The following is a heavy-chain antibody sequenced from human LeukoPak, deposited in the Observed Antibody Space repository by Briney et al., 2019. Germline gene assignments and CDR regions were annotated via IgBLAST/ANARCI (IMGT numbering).Heavy chain of an antibody. D-gene: IGHD3-10*01. CDR3: ARTYYYGSSWFDP. V-gene: IGHV4-31*03. J-gene: IGHJ5*02. Sequence: PSETLSLTCTVSGGSVSSGSYYWSWIRQHPGKGLEWIGYIYYSGSTYYNASLKSRATISVDTSKNQFSLKLSSVTAADTAVYYCARTYYYGSSWFDPWGQGTLVTVSS. CDR1: GGSVSSGSYY. CDR2: IYYSGST.